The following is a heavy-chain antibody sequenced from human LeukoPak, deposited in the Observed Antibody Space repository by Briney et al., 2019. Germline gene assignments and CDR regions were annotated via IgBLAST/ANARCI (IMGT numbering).Heavy chain of an antibody. D-gene: IGHD5-12*01. CDR2: ISSGGSTI. J-gene: IGHJ2*01. Sequence: PGGSLRLSCAASGFIFSNYDMNWVRQAPGKGLEWVSFISSGGSTIFYAGSVKGRFTIFRDDAKNSLYVQMNNLRVEDTAVYYCARDESGDSDFDLWGRGTLVTVSS. CDR1: GFIFSNYD. CDR3: ARDESGDSDFDL. V-gene: IGHV3-48*01.